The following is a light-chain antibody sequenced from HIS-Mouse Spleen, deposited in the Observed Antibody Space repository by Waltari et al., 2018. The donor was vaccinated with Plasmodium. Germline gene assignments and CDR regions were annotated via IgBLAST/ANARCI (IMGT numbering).Light chain of an antibody. CDR2: GAS. CDR3: QQYGSSPYT. J-gene: IGKJ2*01. Sequence: EIVLTQSPGTLSLSPGERATFPCRASQSVSSSYLAWYQQKPGQAPSLLIYGASSRATGIPDRFSGSGSGTDFTLTISRLEPEDFAVYYCQQYGSSPYTFGQGTKLEIK. CDR1: QSVSSSY. V-gene: IGKV3-20*01.